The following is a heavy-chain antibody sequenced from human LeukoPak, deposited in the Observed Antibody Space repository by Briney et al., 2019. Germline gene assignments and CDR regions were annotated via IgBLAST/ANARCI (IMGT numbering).Heavy chain of an antibody. J-gene: IGHJ4*02. CDR3: ARAYYDSSGYYLGDY. CDR1: GFSFSTYP. CDR2: ISYDGTTK. Sequence: GGSLRLSCATSGFSFSTYPMHWVRQAPGKGLEWVAVISYDGTTKYYADSVKGRFTISRDNSKNTLYLQMNSLRAEDTAVYYCARAYYDSSGYYLGDYWGQGTLVTVSS. D-gene: IGHD3-22*01. V-gene: IGHV3-30-3*01.